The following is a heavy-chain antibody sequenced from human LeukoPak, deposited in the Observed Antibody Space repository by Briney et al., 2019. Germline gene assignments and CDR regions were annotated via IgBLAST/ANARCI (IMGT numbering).Heavy chain of an antibody. CDR3: ARRMGVPNNRFDP. CDR1: GGSINSYY. Sequence: SSEILSLTCTVSGGSINSYYWSWIRQPPGKGLERIGYIYYSGSTNYNPSLKSRVTISVDTSKNQFSLKLSSVTAADTAVYYCARRMGVPNNRFDPWGQGTLVTVSS. CDR2: IYYSGST. D-gene: IGHD2-2*01. J-gene: IGHJ5*02. V-gene: IGHV4-59*01.